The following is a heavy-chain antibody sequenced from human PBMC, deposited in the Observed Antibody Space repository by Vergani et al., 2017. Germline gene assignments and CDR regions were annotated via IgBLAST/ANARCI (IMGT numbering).Heavy chain of an antibody. CDR2: ISVGSSTI. Sequence: EVQLVESGGGLVQPGGSLRLSCAASGFTFSSYSMNWVRQAPGTGLEWVSYISVGSSTIYYADSVKGRFTISRDNAKNSLYLQMNSLRAEDTAVYYCARAGIAVAALAGGYYYAIDVWGQGTTVTVSS. CDR1: GFTFSSYS. V-gene: IGHV3-48*01. CDR3: ARAGIAVAALAGGYYYAIDV. J-gene: IGHJ6*02. D-gene: IGHD6-19*01.